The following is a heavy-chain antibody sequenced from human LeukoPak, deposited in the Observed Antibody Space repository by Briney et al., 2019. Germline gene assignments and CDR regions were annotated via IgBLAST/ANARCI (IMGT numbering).Heavy chain of an antibody. CDR3: ARGEGDIVVVPAAIPWFDP. J-gene: IGHJ5*02. V-gene: IGHV4-59*06. CDR1: GGSISSYY. CDR2: IYYSGST. Sequence: SETLSLTCTVSGGSISSYYWSWIRQPPGKGLEWIGYIYYSGSTYYNPSLKSRVTISVDTSKNQFSLKLSSVTAADTAVYYCARGEGDIVVVPAAIPWFDPWGQGTLVTVYS. D-gene: IGHD2-2*02.